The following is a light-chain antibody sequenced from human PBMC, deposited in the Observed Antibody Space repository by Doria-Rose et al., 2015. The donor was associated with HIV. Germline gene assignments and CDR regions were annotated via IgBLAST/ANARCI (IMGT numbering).Light chain of an antibody. CDR2: DGS. V-gene: IGKV3-20*01. J-gene: IGKJ1*01. CDR1: QSFSSTY. Sequence: LTQSPGTLSLSPGERATLSCRASQSFSSTYLAWYQQKPGQAPSLLIYDGSTRATGIPDRFSASGSGTDFTLTINRLEPEDFALYYCHQYGTSWTFGQGAKVEI. CDR3: HQYGTSWT.